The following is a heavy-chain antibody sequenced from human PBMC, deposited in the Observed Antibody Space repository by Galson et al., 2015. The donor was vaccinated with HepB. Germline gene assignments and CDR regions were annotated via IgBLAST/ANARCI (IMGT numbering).Heavy chain of an antibody. D-gene: IGHD4-17*01. Sequence: SLRLSCAASGFTFSRYSMNWVRQVPGKGLEWVSCISSSSSSSSSSYINYADSVKGRFTISRDNAKNSLSLQMNSLRAEDTAVYYCATDLYGDYAFDYWGQGTLVTVSS. V-gene: IGHV3-21*01. CDR1: GFTFSRYS. CDR2: ISSSSSSSSSSYI. CDR3: ATDLYGDYAFDY. J-gene: IGHJ4*02.